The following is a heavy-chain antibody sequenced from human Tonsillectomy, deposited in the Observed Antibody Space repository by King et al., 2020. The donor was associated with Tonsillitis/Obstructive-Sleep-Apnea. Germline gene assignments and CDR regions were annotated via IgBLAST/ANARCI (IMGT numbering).Heavy chain of an antibody. V-gene: IGHV1-69*04. J-gene: IGHJ3*02. CDR3: ARDGMRGFDI. Sequence: QLVQSGAEVKKPGSSVKVSCKASGGIFSSFAISWVRQAPGQGLEWMGKIIPILGIADNTQKFQGRVTITADRSTSTTYMELTFLTTDDPAVYYCARDGMRGFDIWGQGTMVTVSS. CDR1: GGIFSSFA. CDR2: IIPILGIA.